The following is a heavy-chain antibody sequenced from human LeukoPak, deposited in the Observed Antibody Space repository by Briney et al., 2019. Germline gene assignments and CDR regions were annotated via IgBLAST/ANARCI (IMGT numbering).Heavy chain of an antibody. CDR2: IVVGSGNT. CDR3: AASGYSYGDGMDY. D-gene: IGHD5-18*01. Sequence: TSVKVSCTASGFTFTSSAMQWVRQARGQRLEWIGWIVVGSGNTNYAQKFQERVTITRDMSTSTAYMELSSLRSEDTAVFYCAASGYSYGDGMDYWGQGTLVTVSS. V-gene: IGHV1-58*02. CDR1: GFTFTSSA. J-gene: IGHJ4*02.